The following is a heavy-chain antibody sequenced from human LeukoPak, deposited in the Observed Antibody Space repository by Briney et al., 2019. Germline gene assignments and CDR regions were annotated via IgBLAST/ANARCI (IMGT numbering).Heavy chain of an antibody. Sequence: GGSLRLSCAASGFTFSTYWMHWVRQAPGRGLVWVARIKGDGSSTIYADSVKGRFTISRDNSKNTLYLQMSSLSAEDTALYYCVKDRLYYYGSGTYFDYLGQGTLVTVSS. D-gene: IGHD3-10*01. V-gene: IGHV3-74*01. CDR1: GFTFSTYW. CDR2: IKGDGSST. CDR3: VKDRLYYYGSGTYFDY. J-gene: IGHJ4*02.